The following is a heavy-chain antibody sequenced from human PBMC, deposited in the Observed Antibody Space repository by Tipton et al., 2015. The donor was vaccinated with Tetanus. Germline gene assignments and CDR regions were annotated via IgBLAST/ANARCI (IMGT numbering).Heavy chain of an antibody. Sequence: LRLSCAVSGFSFSSYVFHWVRQAPGKGLEWIGEISHSGSSSYSPSLKSRVTISVDTSKNQFSLRLRSVAAADTAVYYCARGGRDAYNNPLGAFDVWGRGTTVTVSS. CDR1: GFSFSSYV. D-gene: IGHD5-24*01. V-gene: IGHV4-34*08. CDR2: ISHSGSS. CDR3: ARGGRDAYNNPLGAFDV. J-gene: IGHJ3*01.